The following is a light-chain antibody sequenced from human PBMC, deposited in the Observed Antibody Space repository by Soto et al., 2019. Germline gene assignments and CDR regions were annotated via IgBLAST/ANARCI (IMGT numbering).Light chain of an antibody. CDR2: GAS. CDR3: QQYGSSPIT. Sequence: EIVLTQSPGTLSLSPGERATLSCMASQSVSRSSLAWYQQKPGQAPRLLIYGASSRATGIPDRFSGSGSETDFTLTISRLEPEDFAVYYCQQYGSSPITFGQGTRLEI. V-gene: IGKV3-20*01. J-gene: IGKJ5*01. CDR1: QSVSRSS.